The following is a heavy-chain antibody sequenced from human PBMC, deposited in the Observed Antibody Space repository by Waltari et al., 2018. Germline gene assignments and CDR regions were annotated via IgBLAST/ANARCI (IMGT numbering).Heavy chain of an antibody. V-gene: IGHV3-9*01. CDR2: ISWNSGSI. Sequence: EVQLVESGGGLVQPGRSLRLSCAASGFTFADYAMHWVRQAPGKGLEWVSGISWNSGSIGYADSGKGRFTISRDNAKNSLYLQMNSLRAEDTALYYCAKDITEQWLPPTFDYWGQGTLVTVSS. CDR3: AKDITEQWLPPTFDY. CDR1: GFTFADYA. D-gene: IGHD6-19*01. J-gene: IGHJ4*02.